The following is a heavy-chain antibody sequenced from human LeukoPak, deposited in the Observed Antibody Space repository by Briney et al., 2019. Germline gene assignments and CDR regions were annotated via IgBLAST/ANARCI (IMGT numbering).Heavy chain of an antibody. CDR1: GGSISSGSYY. CDR2: IYTSGST. J-gene: IGHJ3*02. Sequence: SETLSLTCTVSGGSISSGSYYWSWIRQPAGKGLEWIGRIYTSGSTNYNPSLKSRITMSVDTSKNQFSLKLSSVTAADTAVYYCARYTAAAGFHDAFDIWGQGTMVTVSS. V-gene: IGHV4-61*02. CDR3: ARYTAAAGFHDAFDI. D-gene: IGHD6-13*01.